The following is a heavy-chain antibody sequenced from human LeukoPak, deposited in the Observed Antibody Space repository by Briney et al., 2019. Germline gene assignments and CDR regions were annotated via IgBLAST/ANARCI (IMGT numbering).Heavy chain of an antibody. J-gene: IGHJ6*04. D-gene: IGHD6-13*01. V-gene: IGHV1-2*04. CDR3: ARDVIAAAPGGYYNYYGMDV. CDR2: INPNSGGT. Sequence: ASVKVSCKASGYTFTGYYMHWVRQAPGQGLEWMGWINPNSGGTNYAQKFQGWVTMTRDTSISTAYMELSRLRSDDTAVYYCARDVIAAAPGGYYNYYGMDVWGKGTTVTVSS. CDR1: GYTFTGYY.